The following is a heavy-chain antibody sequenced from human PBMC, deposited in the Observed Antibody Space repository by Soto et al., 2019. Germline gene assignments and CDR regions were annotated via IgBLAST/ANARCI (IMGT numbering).Heavy chain of an antibody. J-gene: IGHJ4*02. Sequence: ASVKVSCKASGYTFTSYGISWVRQAPGQGLEWMGWISAYNGNTNYAQKLQGRVTMTTDPSTSTAYMELRSLRSDDTAVYYCARLTSYCSSTSCYEAFDYWGQGTLVTVSS. CDR1: GYTFTSYG. D-gene: IGHD2-2*01. CDR2: ISAYNGNT. CDR3: ARLTSYCSSTSCYEAFDY. V-gene: IGHV1-18*01.